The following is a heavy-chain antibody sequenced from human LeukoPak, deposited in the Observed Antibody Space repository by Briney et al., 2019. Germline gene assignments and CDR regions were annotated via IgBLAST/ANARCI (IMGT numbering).Heavy chain of an antibody. Sequence: SETLSLTCTVSGGSISSYYWSWIRQPAGKGLEWIGHIYTSGSTNYNPSLKSRVTISVDKSKNQFSLKLSSVTAVDTAVYYCARYAVAGNYFDYWGQGTLVTVSS. D-gene: IGHD6-19*01. CDR1: GGSISSYY. J-gene: IGHJ4*02. V-gene: IGHV4-4*07. CDR3: ARYAVAGNYFDY. CDR2: IYTSGST.